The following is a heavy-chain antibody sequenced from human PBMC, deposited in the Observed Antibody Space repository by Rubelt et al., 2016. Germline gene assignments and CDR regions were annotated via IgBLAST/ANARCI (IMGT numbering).Heavy chain of an antibody. Sequence: ASGFTFSSYSMNWVRQASGKGLEWVANINQDGSEKYYVDSVKGRFTISRDNAKNSLYLQMNSLRVDDTGIYYCASRYHYGMDVWGQGTTVSVSS. D-gene: IGHD3-16*02. V-gene: IGHV3-7*01. J-gene: IGHJ6*02. CDR1: GFTFSSYS. CDR3: ASRYHYGMDV. CDR2: INQDGSEK.